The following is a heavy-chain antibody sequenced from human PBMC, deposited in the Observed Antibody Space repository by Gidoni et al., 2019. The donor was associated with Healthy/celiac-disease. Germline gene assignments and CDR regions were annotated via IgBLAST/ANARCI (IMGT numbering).Heavy chain of an antibody. CDR1: GFTFSNAW. Sequence: EVQLVESGGGLVKPGGSLRLSCAASGFTFSNAWMNWVRQAPGKGLEWVGRIKSKTDGGTTDYAAPVKGRFTISRDDSKNTLYLQMNSLKTEDTAVYYCTTDKWPAAGYFDYWGQGTLVTVSS. D-gene: IGHD6-13*01. J-gene: IGHJ4*02. CDR3: TTDKWPAAGYFDY. CDR2: IKSKTDGGTT. V-gene: IGHV3-15*07.